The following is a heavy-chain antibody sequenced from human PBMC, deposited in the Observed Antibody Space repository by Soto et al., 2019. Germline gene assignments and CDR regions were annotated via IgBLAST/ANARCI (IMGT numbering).Heavy chain of an antibody. D-gene: IGHD1-26*01. CDR3: ASPTASWLQLNY. V-gene: IGHV3-23*01. J-gene: IGHJ4*02. CDR1: GFTFSSYA. CDR2: ISGSGGST. Sequence: EVQLLESGAGLVQPGGSLRLSSAASGFTFSSYAMSWVRQAPGKGLEWVSAISGSGGSTYYADSVKGRFTISRDNSKNTLYLQMNSLRAEDTAVYYCASPTASWLQLNYWGQGTLVTVSS.